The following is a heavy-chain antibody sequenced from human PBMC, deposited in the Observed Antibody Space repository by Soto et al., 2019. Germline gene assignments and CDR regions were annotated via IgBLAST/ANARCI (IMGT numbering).Heavy chain of an antibody. J-gene: IGHJ4*02. CDR1: GFSLSNARMG. Sequence: GSGPTAGEPTQTLTLTCTVSGFSLSNARMGVSWIRQPPGKALEWLAHIFSNDEKSYSTSLKSRLTISKDTSKSQVVLTMTNMDPVDTATYYCARTPDSRTAPSDYWGQGTLVTVSS. V-gene: IGHV2-26*01. D-gene: IGHD3-22*01. CDR3: ARTPDSRTAPSDY. CDR2: IFSNDEK.